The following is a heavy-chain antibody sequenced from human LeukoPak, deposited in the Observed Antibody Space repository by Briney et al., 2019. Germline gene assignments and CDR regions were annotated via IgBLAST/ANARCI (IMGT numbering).Heavy chain of an antibody. CDR1: GFTFSSYA. J-gene: IGHJ4*02. Sequence: GGSLRLSCAASGFTFSSYAMSWVRQAPGKGLEWVSAISGSGGSTYYADSVKGRFTISRDNSKNTLYLQMNSLRAEDTAVYYCAVTCGSGSYYTAPFDYWGQGTLVTVSS. CDR2: ISGSGGST. V-gene: IGHV3-23*01. CDR3: AVTCGSGSYYTAPFDY. D-gene: IGHD3-10*01.